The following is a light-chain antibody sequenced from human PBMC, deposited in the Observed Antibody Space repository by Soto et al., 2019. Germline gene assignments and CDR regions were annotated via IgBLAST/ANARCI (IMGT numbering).Light chain of an antibody. CDR2: AAS. CDR1: QSITTY. V-gene: IGKV1-39*01. CDR3: QQSYSTTWT. J-gene: IGKJ1*01. Sequence: DIQMTQSPSSLSASVGARVTITCRASQSITTYLNWYRQKPGKAPKLLIYAASSLQSGVPSRFSGSGSETDFTLTISSLQPEDFATYSCQQSYSTTWTFGQGTKVDIK.